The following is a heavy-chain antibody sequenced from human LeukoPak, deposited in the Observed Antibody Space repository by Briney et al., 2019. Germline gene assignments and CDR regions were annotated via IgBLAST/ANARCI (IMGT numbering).Heavy chain of an antibody. V-gene: IGHV4-59*12. CDR1: GGSISSYY. CDR2: IYYSGST. J-gene: IGHJ6*02. D-gene: IGHD6-13*01. Sequence: MSSETLSLTCTVSGGSISSYYWSWIRQPPGKGLEWIGYIYYSGSTNYNPSLKSRVTISVDTSKNQFSLKLGSVTAADTAVYYCARDSSSWYFPGGYYYGMDVWGQGTTVTVSS. CDR3: ARDSSSWYFPGGYYYGMDV.